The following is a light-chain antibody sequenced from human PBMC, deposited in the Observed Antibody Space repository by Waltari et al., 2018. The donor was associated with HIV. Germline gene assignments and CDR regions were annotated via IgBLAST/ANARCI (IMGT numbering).Light chain of an antibody. J-gene: IGLJ3*02. Sequence: QSALTQPASVSGSLGQSITIPCTGTSSDVGGYDYVSWYQQHPGRAPKPLIYDVSNRPSGVSNRFSGSKSGNTASLTISGLQAEDEADYHCSSYTSSSALEVVFGGGTTLTVL. CDR2: DVS. CDR1: SSDVGGYDY. V-gene: IGLV2-14*01. CDR3: SSYTSSSALEVV.